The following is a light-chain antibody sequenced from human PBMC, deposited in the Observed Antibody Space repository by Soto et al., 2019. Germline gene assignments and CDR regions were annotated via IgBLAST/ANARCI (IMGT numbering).Light chain of an antibody. J-gene: IGLJ2*01. CDR1: SGDVGGYNH. CDR2: DVR. CDR3: SSYTSSSTVV. Sequence: QSALTQPASVSGSPGQSITISCTGTSGDVGGYNHVSWYQQNPGKAPKLMIYDVRYRPSGVSHRFSASKSGNTASLTISGLQAADEADYYCSSYTSSSTVVFGGGTKLTVL. V-gene: IGLV2-14*01.